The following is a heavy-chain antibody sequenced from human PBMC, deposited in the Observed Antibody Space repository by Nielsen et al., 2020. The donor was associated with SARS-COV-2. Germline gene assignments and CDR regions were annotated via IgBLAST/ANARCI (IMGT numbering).Heavy chain of an antibody. J-gene: IGHJ6*03. CDR1: GFTFSSYG. Sequence: GGSLRLSCAASGFTFSSYGMHWVRQAPGKGLEWVAVIWYDGSNKYYADSVKGRFTISRDNSKNTLYLQMNSLRAEDTAVYYCARDGGGYSSSSTMDGWGKGTTVTVSS. CDR3: ARDGGGYSSSSTMDG. CDR2: IWYDGSNK. D-gene: IGHD6-6*01. V-gene: IGHV3-33*01.